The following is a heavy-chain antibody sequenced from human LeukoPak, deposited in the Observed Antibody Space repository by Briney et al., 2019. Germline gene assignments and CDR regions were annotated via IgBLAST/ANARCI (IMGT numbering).Heavy chain of an antibody. J-gene: IGHJ5*02. D-gene: IGHD3-3*01. CDR3: ARGHKYYDFRSGYANWFDP. V-gene: IGHV4-34*01. CDR1: GGSFSGYY. CDR2: ISHSGST. Sequence: SETLSLICAVYGGSFSGYYWSWIRQPPGKGLEWIGEISHSGSTNYNPSLKSRVTISVDTSKNQFSLKLSSVTAADTAVYYCARGHKYYDFRSGYANWFDPWGQGALVTVSS.